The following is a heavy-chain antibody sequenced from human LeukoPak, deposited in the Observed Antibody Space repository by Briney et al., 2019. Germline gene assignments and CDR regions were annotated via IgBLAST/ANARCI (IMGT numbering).Heavy chain of an antibody. D-gene: IGHD3-9*01. CDR3: ARGDFDWSTHKFDP. Sequence: SQTLSLTCTVSGGSISSGGYYWSWIRQHPGRGLEWIGYVYYSGSTYYNPSLKSRVTISVDTSKNQFSLKLSSVTAADTAVYYCARGDFDWSTHKFDPWGQGTLVTVSS. CDR1: GGSISSGGYY. V-gene: IGHV4-31*03. J-gene: IGHJ5*02. CDR2: VYYSGST.